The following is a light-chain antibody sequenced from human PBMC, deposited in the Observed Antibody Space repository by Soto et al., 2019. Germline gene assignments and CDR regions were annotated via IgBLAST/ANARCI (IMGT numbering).Light chain of an antibody. CDR1: QSVSTN. CDR2: GAS. CDR3: QQYHTWPIT. V-gene: IGKV3D-15*01. Sequence: EVVMTQSPATLSVSPGERATLSCRTSQSVSTNFAWYQQKPGQAPRLLIYGASNRATGIPDRFSGSGSGTEFTLTINSLQSEDCAIYYCQQYHTWPITFGGGTKVDI. J-gene: IGKJ4*01.